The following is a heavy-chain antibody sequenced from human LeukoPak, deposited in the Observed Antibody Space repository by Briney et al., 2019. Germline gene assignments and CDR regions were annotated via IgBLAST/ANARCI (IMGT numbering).Heavy chain of an antibody. Sequence: GESLKISCAASGFTFSSYWMHWVRQAPGKGLVWVSRINSDGSSTSYADSVKGRFTISRDNAKNTLYLQMNSLRAEDTAVYYCARDEQYYDFWSGYYHNLFDYWGQGTLVTVSS. CDR1: GFTFSSYW. D-gene: IGHD3-3*01. J-gene: IGHJ4*02. CDR3: ARDEQYYDFWSGYYHNLFDY. CDR2: INSDGSST. V-gene: IGHV3-74*01.